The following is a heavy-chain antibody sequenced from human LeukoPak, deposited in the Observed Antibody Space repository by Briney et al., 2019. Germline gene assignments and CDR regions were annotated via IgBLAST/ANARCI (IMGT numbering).Heavy chain of an antibody. CDR3: AKDSGRDFWSGYYDL. V-gene: IGHV3-7*01. D-gene: IGHD3-3*01. Sequence: QPGGSLRLSCAASGFTFSSYWMSWVRQAPGKGREGVANIKQDGGEKYYVDSVKGRFTISRDNSKNTLYLQMNSPRAEDTAVYYCAKDSGRDFWSGYYDLWGQGTLVTVSS. CDR1: GFTFSSYW. J-gene: IGHJ5*02. CDR2: IKQDGGEK.